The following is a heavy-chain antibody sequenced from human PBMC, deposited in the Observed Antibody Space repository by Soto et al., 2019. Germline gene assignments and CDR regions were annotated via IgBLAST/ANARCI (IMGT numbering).Heavy chain of an antibody. CDR2: IWYDGSNK. D-gene: IGHD1-7*01. Sequence: QVQLVESGGGVVQPGRSLRLSCAASGFTFSSYGMHWVRQAPGKGLEWVAVIWYDGSNKYYADSVKGRFTISRDNSKNTLYLQMNSLRAEDTAVYYCARAITGTAYPVDYWGQGTLVTVSS. V-gene: IGHV3-33*01. CDR3: ARAITGTAYPVDY. J-gene: IGHJ4*02. CDR1: GFTFSSYG.